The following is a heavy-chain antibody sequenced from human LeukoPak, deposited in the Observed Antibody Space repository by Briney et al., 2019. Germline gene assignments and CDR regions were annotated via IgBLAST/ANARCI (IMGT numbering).Heavy chain of an antibody. CDR1: GYSISSGYY. Sequence: SETLSLTCTVSGYSISSGYYWDWIRQPPGRGLEWIGSIYHSGNTYYNPSLKSRVTISVDTSKNQFSLKLSSVTAADTAVYYCGRSIIRGVITGVFDYWGQGTLVTVSS. J-gene: IGHJ4*02. CDR3: GRSIIRGVITGVFDY. CDR2: IYHSGNT. V-gene: IGHV4-38-2*02. D-gene: IGHD3-10*01.